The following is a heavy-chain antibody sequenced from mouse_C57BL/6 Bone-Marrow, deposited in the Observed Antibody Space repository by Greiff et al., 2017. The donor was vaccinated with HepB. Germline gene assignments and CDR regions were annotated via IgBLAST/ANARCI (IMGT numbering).Heavy chain of an antibody. CDR1: GYTFTSYW. Sequence: QVQLKQPGAELVRPGTSVKLSCKASGYTFTSYWMHWVKQRPGQGLEWIGVIDPSDSYTNYNQKFKGKATLTVDTSSSTAYMQLSSLTSEDSAVYYCARGRGSGPFDWGQGTLVTVSA. D-gene: IGHD3-2*02. J-gene: IGHJ3*01. V-gene: IGHV1-59*01. CDR3: ARGRGSGPFD. CDR2: IDPSDSYT.